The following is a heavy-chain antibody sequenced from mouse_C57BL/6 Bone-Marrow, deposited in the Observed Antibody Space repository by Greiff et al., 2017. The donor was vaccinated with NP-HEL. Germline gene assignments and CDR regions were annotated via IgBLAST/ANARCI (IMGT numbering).Heavy chain of an antibody. V-gene: IGHV5-17*01. CDR2: ISSGSSTI. CDR1: GFTFSDYG. J-gene: IGHJ2*01. D-gene: IGHD2-1*01. Sequence: EVKLVESGGGLVKPGGSLKLSCAASGFTFSDYGMHWVRQAPEKGLEWVAYISSGSSTIYYADTVKGRFTISRDNAKNTLFLQMTSLRSEDTAMYYCARHYGKRGNYFDYWGQGTTLTVSS. CDR3: ARHYGKRGNYFDY.